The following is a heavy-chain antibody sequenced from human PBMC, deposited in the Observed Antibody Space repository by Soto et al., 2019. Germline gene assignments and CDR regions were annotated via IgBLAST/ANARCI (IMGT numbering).Heavy chain of an antibody. V-gene: IGHV3-30*18. J-gene: IGHJ4*02. CDR1: GFTFSSYG. Sequence: GGSLRLSCAASGFTFSSYGMHWVRQAPGKGLEWVAVISYDGSNKYYADSVKGRFTISRDNSKNTLYLQMNSLRAEDTAVHYCAKVRYYDSSGQVDYWGQGTLVTVSS. CDR2: ISYDGSNK. CDR3: AKVRYYDSSGQVDY. D-gene: IGHD3-22*01.